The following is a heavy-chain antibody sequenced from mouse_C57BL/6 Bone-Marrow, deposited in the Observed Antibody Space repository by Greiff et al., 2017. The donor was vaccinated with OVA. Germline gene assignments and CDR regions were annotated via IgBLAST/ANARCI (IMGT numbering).Heavy chain of an antibody. CDR3: ARVRVLRYSAGFAY. CDR1: GYAFTTYL. V-gene: IGHV1-54*01. D-gene: IGHD1-1*01. Sequence: VQLQESGAELVRPGTSVKVSCKASGYAFTTYLIEWVKQRPGPGLGWIGVINPGSGGTNYNEKFKGKATLTSDKSSSTAYMQLSSLTSADSSVYVCARVRVLRYSAGFAYWGQGTLVTVSA. CDR2: INPGSGGT. J-gene: IGHJ3*01.